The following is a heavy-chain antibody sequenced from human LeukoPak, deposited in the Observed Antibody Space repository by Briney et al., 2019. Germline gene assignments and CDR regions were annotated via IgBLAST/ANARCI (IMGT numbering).Heavy chain of an antibody. D-gene: IGHD4-17*01. J-gene: IGHJ4*02. V-gene: IGHV4-4*02. CDR1: GFIFSRHW. CDR3: ARDLALYDYGDYGTGY. Sequence: SGGSLRLTCAASGFIFSRHWMHWVRQPPGKGLEWIGEIYHSGSTNYNPSLKSRVTISVDKSKNQFSLKLSSVTAADTAVYYCARDLALYDYGDYGTGYWGQGTLVTVSS. CDR2: IYHSGST.